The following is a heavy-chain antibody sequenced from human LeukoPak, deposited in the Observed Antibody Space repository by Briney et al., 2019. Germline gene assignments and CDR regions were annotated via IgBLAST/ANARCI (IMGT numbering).Heavy chain of an antibody. J-gene: IGHJ1*01. V-gene: IGHV3-21*01. CDR3: AVSLTTVTLFQH. D-gene: IGHD4-17*01. Sequence: GGSLRLSCAASGFTSSSYSMNWVRQAPGKGLEWVSSISSSSSYIYYADSVKGRFTISRDNAKNSLYLQMNSLRAEDTAVYYCAVSLTTVTLFQHWGQGTLVTVSS. CDR2: ISSSSSYI. CDR1: GFTSSSYS.